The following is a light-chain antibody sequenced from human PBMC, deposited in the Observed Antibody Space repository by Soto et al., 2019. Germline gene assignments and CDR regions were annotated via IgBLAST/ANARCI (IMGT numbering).Light chain of an antibody. Sequence: DVMMTQSPLSLPVTLGQPASISCRSSQSLMHSDGNTYLNWFQQRPGQSPRRLIYEVSDRDSGVPDRFSGSGSGTDFTLKISRVEAEDVGVYYCMQGTHWPWTFGHGTEVEIK. CDR1: QSLMHSDGNTY. CDR2: EVS. J-gene: IGKJ1*01. V-gene: IGKV2-30*02. CDR3: MQGTHWPWT.